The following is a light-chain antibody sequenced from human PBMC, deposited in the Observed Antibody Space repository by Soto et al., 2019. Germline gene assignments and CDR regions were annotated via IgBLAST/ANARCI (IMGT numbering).Light chain of an antibody. CDR3: SSYTTSVTYV. CDR2: DVS. Sequence: QSALTQLASVSGSPGQSITISCTGTSSDVGAYNSVSWYQQHPGKAPKLIIYDVSTRPSGISDRFSGSKSGNTASLTISGLQAEDESDYYCSSYTTSVTYVFGTGTKLTVL. J-gene: IGLJ1*01. CDR1: SSDVGAYNS. V-gene: IGLV2-14*01.